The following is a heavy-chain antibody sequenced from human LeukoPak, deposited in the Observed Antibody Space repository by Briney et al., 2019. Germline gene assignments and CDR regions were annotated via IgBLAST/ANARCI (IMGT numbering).Heavy chain of an antibody. CDR3: ARDLKDYYGSGAPFDY. V-gene: IGHV3-48*03. CDR2: ISSSGSTI. D-gene: IGHD3-10*01. Sequence: PGGSLRLSCAASGFTFSSYEMNWVRQAPGKGLEWVSYISSSGSTIYYADSVKSRFTISRDNAKNSLYLQMNSLRAEDTAVYYCARDLKDYYGSGAPFDYWGQGTLVTVSS. J-gene: IGHJ4*02. CDR1: GFTFSSYE.